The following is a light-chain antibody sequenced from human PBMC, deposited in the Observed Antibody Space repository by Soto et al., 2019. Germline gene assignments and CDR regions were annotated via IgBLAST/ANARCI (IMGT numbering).Light chain of an antibody. J-gene: IGKJ4*01. CDR1: QSVSSN. V-gene: IGKV3-15*01. Sequence: EMVMTQSPATLSVSPGERATLSSRASQSVSSNLAWYQQKPGQAPRLLIYGASTRATGIPARFSGSRSGTEFTLTISSLQSEDFAVYYCQQYNNWPLTFGGGTKVEIK. CDR2: GAS. CDR3: QQYNNWPLT.